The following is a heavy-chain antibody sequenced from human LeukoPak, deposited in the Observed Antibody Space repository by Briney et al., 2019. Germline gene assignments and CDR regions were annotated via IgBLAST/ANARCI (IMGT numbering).Heavy chain of an antibody. J-gene: IGHJ6*03. CDR1: GGSFSGYY. V-gene: IGHV4-30-2*01. CDR2: IYHSGST. CDR3: ARVYCSSTSCYPYYMDV. D-gene: IGHD2-2*01. Sequence: SETLSLTCAVSGGSFSGYYWSWIRQPPGKGLEWIGYIYHSGSTYYNPSLKSRVTISVDRSKNQFSLKLSSVTAADTAVYYCARVYCSSTSCYPYYMDVWGKGTTVTVSS.